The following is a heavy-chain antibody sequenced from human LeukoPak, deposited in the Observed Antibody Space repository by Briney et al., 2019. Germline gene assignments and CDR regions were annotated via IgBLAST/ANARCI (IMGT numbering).Heavy chain of an antibody. D-gene: IGHD2/OR15-2a*01. CDR1: GASINSYH. Sequence: SETLSLTCSVSGASINSYHWSWIRQSAGKGLEWIGRISSSRRVDYNPSLENRISMSVDTSRNELLLQLHSVTAADPGVYCCAALHYFGHGAPRTWGQGTLVAVSS. J-gene: IGHJ5*02. CDR2: ISSSRRV. V-gene: IGHV4-4*07. CDR3: AALHYFGHGAPRT.